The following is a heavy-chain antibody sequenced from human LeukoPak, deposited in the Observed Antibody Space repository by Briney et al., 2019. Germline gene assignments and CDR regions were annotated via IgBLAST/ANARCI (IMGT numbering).Heavy chain of an antibody. CDR3: ARGGYGSGSYGRDNWFDP. CDR1: GGSISSGGYS. CDR2: IYHSGST. Sequence: SETLSLTCAVSGGSISSGGYSWSWIRQPPGKGLEWIGYIYHSGSTYYNPSLKSRVTISVDRSKNQSSLKLSSVTAADTAVYYCARGGYGSGSYGRDNWFDPWGQGTLVTVSS. J-gene: IGHJ5*02. V-gene: IGHV4-30-2*01. D-gene: IGHD3-10*01.